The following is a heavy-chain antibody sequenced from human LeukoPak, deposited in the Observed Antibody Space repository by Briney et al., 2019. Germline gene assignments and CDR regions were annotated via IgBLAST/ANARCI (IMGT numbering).Heavy chain of an antibody. D-gene: IGHD2-21*01. CDR2: ISYDGSNK. Sequence: PGGSLRLSCAASGFTFSNAWMSWVRQAPGKGLEWVAVISYDGSNKYYADSVKGRFTISRDNSKNTLYLQMNSLRAEDTAVYYCARDIGVINYYYYMDVWGKGTTVTVSS. CDR3: ARDIGVINYYYYMDV. V-gene: IGHV3-30*03. J-gene: IGHJ6*03. CDR1: GFTFSNAW.